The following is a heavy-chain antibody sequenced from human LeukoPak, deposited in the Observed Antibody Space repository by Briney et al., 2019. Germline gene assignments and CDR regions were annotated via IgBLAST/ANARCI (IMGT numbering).Heavy chain of an antibody. V-gene: IGHV1-69*13. J-gene: IGHJ4*02. CDR2: VIPIFGTA. CDR1: GGTFSSYA. CDR3: ASTNDYGDVYYFDY. D-gene: IGHD4-17*01. Sequence: SVKVSCKASGGTFSSYAISWVRQAPGQGLEWMGGVIPIFGTANYAQKFQGRVTITADESTSTAYMELSSLRSEDTAVYYCASTNDYGDVYYFDYWGQGTLVTVSS.